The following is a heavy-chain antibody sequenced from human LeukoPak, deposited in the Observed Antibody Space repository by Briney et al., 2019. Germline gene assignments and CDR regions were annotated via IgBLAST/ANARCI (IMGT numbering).Heavy chain of an antibody. V-gene: IGHV4-4*07. J-gene: IGHJ6*03. Sequence: PSETLSLTCTVSGGYIGIYYWSWIRQPAGKGLEWIGRILTSETPSYNPSLESRVTMSVDTSESQFSLKLTSVTAADTAVYYCEREADYGDYLRSYYYIDVWGTGTTVTVSS. CDR1: GGYIGIYY. CDR3: EREADYGDYLRSYYYIDV. CDR2: ILTSETP. D-gene: IGHD4-17*01.